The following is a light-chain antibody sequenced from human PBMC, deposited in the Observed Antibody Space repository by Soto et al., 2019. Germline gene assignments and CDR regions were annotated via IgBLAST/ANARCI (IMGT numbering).Light chain of an antibody. CDR1: QSVSIH. CDR3: QQYSNWPPIT. J-gene: IGKJ5*01. CDR2: DTS. Sequence: ETVMTQSPGTLSVSLVERATLSCRASQSVSIHLAWYQQKPGQAPRLLIYDTSTRATGIPARFSGSGSGTEFTLTISSLQSEDFAVYYCQQYSNWPPITFGQGTRLEI. V-gene: IGKV3-15*01.